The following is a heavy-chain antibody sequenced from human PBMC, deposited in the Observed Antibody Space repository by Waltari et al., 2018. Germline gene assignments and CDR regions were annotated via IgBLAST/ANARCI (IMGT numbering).Heavy chain of an antibody. CDR2: IKEDGSET. CDR1: GFPFVSHW. J-gene: IGHJ4*02. D-gene: IGHD3-22*01. Sequence: EVQLVDSGGGLVQPGGFLKISCAASGFPFVSHWMAWVRQAPGKGLEWWASIKEDGSETYWADSLKGRCTISRENVNNSLYLQMNGLRAEDTAVYHCTRNALYYETNGPQRGGEYWGQGTLVTVSS. V-gene: IGHV3-7*01. CDR3: TRNALYYETNGPQRGGEY.